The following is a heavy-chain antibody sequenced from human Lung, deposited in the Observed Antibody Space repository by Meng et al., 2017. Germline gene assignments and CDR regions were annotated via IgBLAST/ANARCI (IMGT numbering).Heavy chain of an antibody. CDR2: INHSGST. V-gene: IGHV4-34*01. CDR3: ARGPTTMAHDFDY. J-gene: IGHJ4*02. CDR1: GGSFSDYY. D-gene: IGHD4-11*01. Sequence: QGHLPPWGAGLLEPSETLSLTCVVSGGSFSDYYWSWIRQPPGKGLEWIGEINHSGSTNYNPSLESRATISVDTSQNNLSLKLSSVTAADSAVYYCARGPTTMAHDFDYWGQGTLVTVSS.